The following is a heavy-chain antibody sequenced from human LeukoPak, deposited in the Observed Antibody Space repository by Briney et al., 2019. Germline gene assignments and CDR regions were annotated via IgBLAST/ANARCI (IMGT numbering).Heavy chain of an antibody. J-gene: IGHJ4*02. V-gene: IGHV6-1*01. CDR3: ARDGKQQLPHDY. CDR2: TYYRSKWYN. CDR1: GDIFSSNSAA. D-gene: IGHD6-13*01. Sequence: SQTLSLTCAISGDIFSSNSAAWNWVRQSPSRGREWLGRTYYRSKWYNDYAVSVKSRIAINPDTSKNQFSLQLNSVTPEDTAVYYCARDGKQQLPHDYWGQGTLITVSP.